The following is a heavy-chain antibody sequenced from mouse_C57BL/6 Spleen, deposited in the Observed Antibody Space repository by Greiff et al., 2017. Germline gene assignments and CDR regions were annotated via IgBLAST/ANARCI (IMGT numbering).Heavy chain of an antibody. D-gene: IGHD2-1*01. CDR1: GYAFSSYW. J-gene: IGHJ4*01. Sequence: QVQLQQSGAELVKPGASVKISCKASGYAFSSYWMNWVQQRPGKGLEWIGQIYPGDGDTNYNGKFKGKATLTADKSASTAYMQLSSLNSEVSAVYICARNRNVYAMDYWGQGTSVTVSS. CDR2: IYPGDGDT. CDR3: ARNRNVYAMDY. V-gene: IGHV1-80*01.